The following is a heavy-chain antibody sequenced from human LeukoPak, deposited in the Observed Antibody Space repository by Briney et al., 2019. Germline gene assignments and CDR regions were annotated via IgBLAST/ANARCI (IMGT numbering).Heavy chain of an antibody. J-gene: IGHJ3*01. D-gene: IGHD6-13*01. CDR2: ISNFDGDT. Sequence: ASLKVSCKASGRLFSSYGIAWVRQAPGEGLEWLGWISNFDGDTKIAENLQGRVPLTTDTSTSTAYMELRSLKSDDTAVYYCVRARGCSNCLLTDGFDSWGQGTKVTVSS. CDR1: GRLFSSYG. V-gene: IGHV1-18*01. CDR3: VRARGCSNCLLTDGFDS.